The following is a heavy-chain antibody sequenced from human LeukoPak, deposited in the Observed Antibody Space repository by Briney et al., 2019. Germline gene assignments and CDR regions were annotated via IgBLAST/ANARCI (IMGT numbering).Heavy chain of an antibody. J-gene: IGHJ5*02. CDR1: GGSFSGYY. D-gene: IGHD3-22*01. CDR2: INHSGST. Sequence: KASETLSLSCAVYGGSFSGYYWSWIRQPPGKGLEWIGEINHSGSTNYNPSLKSRVTISVDTSKNQFSLKLSSVTAADTAVYYCARSFITRSIWFDPWGQGTLVTVSS. V-gene: IGHV4-34*01. CDR3: ARSFITRSIWFDP.